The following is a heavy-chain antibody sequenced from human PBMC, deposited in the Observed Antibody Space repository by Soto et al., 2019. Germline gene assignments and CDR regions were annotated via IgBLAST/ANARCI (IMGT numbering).Heavy chain of an antibody. Sequence: ASVKVSCKASGYTFTSYAMHWVRQAPGQRLEWMGWINAGNGNTKYSQKFQGRVTITRDTSASKAYMELSSLRSEDTAVYYCARDRCSGGSCYSGHDYWGQGTLVTVSS. CDR1: GYTFTSYA. D-gene: IGHD2-15*01. CDR3: ARDRCSGGSCYSGHDY. CDR2: INAGNGNT. J-gene: IGHJ4*02. V-gene: IGHV1-3*01.